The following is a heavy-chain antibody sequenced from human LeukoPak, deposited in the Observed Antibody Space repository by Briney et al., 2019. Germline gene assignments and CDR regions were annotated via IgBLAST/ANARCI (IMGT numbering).Heavy chain of an antibody. D-gene: IGHD3-10*01. CDR2: INHSGSS. V-gene: IGHV4-34*01. CDR1: GGSFSRYY. Sequence: SETLSLTCAVYGGSFSRYYWSWIRQSPEKGLEWIGEINHSGSSNYTPSLKSRVTISVDTSKNQFSLKLSSVTAADTAVYYCARGSVATVRGWFDPWGQGTLVTVSS. J-gene: IGHJ5*02. CDR3: ARGSVATVRGWFDP.